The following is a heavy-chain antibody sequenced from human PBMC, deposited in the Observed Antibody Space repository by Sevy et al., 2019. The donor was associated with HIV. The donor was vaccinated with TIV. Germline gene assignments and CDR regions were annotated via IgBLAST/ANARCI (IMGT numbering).Heavy chain of an antibody. CDR2: INPNSGVT. J-gene: IGHJ6*02. V-gene: IGHV1-2*02. Sequence: ASVKVSCKASGYMFTDFYIHWVRQAPGQGLEWMAWINPNSGVTNYAQKFQGEVTVTRDTSISTAYMELSRLRCDDTAIYYCTRLTTQPTSDXSXXXVWGQXTTVTVSS. CDR1: GYMFTDFY. D-gene: IGHD4-17*01. CDR3: TRLTTQPTSDXSXXXV.